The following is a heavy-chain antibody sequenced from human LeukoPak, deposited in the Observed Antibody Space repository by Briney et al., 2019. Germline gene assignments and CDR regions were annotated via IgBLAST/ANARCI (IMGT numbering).Heavy chain of an antibody. V-gene: IGHV3-30-3*01. Sequence: GGSLRLSCAASGFTFSSYAIHWVRQAPGKGLEWVALISYDGSNKYYADSVKGRFTVSRDNSKNTLYLQMNSLRAEDTAVYYCAREHYYGMDVWGQGTTVTVSS. CDR2: ISYDGSNK. CDR1: GFTFSSYA. CDR3: AREHYYGMDV. J-gene: IGHJ6*02.